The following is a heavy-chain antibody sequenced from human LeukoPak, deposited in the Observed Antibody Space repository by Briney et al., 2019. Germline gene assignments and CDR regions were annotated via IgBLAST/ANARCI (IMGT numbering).Heavy chain of an antibody. D-gene: IGHD2-21*02. CDR1: GYTLTELS. V-gene: IGHV1-24*01. CDR2: FDPEDGGT. Sequence: ASVKVSCKVSGYTLTELSMHWVRQAPGKGLEWMGGFDPEDGGTIYAQKFQGRVTMTRDTSTSTLYMELSSLRSEDTAVYYCARAGLLVGGFDYWGQGTLVTVSS. J-gene: IGHJ4*02. CDR3: ARAGLLVGGFDY.